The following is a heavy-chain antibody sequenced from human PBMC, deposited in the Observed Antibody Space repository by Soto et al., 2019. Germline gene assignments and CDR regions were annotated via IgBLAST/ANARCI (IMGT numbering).Heavy chain of an antibody. Sequence: PSETLSLTCDGSGGSFTGYYWSWIRQPPGKGLEWIGEINHSGFTNYNPSLTGRVTISLDTSKSQFSLKLSSLTAADTAFYFCARGHGRFAHWGQGTLVTVSS. V-gene: IGHV4-34*01. J-gene: IGHJ4*02. CDR1: GGSFTGYY. CDR2: INHSGFT. CDR3: ARGHGRFAH.